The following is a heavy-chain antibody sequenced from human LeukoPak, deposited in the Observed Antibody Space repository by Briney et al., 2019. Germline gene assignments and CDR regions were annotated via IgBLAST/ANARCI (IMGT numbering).Heavy chain of an antibody. CDR2: IYYSGST. CDR3: ARASTRDYVWGSYRYTDPLDY. CDR1: GGSVSSGSYY. D-gene: IGHD3-16*02. V-gene: IGHV4-61*01. J-gene: IGHJ4*02. Sequence: SETLSLTCTVSGGSVSSGSYYWSWIRQPPGKGLEWIGYIYYSGSTNYNPSLKSRVTISVDTSKNQFSLKLSSVTAADTAVYYCARASTRDYVWGSYRYTDPLDYWGQGTLVTVSS.